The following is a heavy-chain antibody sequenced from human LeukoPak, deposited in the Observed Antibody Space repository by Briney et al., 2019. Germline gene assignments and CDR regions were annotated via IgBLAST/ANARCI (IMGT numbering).Heavy chain of an antibody. J-gene: IGHJ4*02. CDR2: IIPIFGTA. D-gene: IGHD2-2*01. Sequence: ASVKVSCKASGGTFSSYAISWVRQAPGQGLEWMGGIIPIFGTANYAQKFQGRVTITADKSTSTAYMELSSLRSEDTAVYYCARYGSTSCYVCFDYWGQGTLVTVSS. CDR3: ARYGSTSCYVCFDY. CDR1: GGTFSSYA. V-gene: IGHV1-69*06.